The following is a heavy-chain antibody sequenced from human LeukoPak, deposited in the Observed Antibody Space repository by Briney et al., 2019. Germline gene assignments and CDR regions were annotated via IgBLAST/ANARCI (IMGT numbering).Heavy chain of an antibody. D-gene: IGHD3-10*01. V-gene: IGHV3-7*01. J-gene: IGHJ4*02. CDR2: ISENGSEE. Sequence: GWSLRLSCEASGFRISKSWMTWVRQSPGRGLEWVACISENGSEEKYLDSVKGRFTISRDNAKNSLYLQMNSLRAEDTAVYYCARSFTMVRGALDYWGQGTLVTVSS. CDR3: ARSFTMVRGALDY. CDR1: GFRISKSW.